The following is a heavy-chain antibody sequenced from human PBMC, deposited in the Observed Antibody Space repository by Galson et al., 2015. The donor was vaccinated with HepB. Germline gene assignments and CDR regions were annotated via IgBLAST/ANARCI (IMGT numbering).Heavy chain of an antibody. J-gene: IGHJ4*02. V-gene: IGHV3-23*01. CDR1: GVTFSSYA. D-gene: IGHD3-22*01. CDR2: ISGSGGST. CDR3: AKERASITMIVVVTLDY. Sequence: SLRLSCAASGVTFSSYAMSWVRQAPGKGLEWVSAISGSGGSTYYADSVKGRFTIARDNSKNTLYLQMNSLRAEDTAVYYCAKERASITMIVVVTLDYWGQGTLVTVSS.